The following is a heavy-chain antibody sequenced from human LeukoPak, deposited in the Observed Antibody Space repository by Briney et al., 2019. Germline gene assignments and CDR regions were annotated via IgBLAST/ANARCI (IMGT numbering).Heavy chain of an antibody. CDR1: GGSFSGYY. V-gene: IGHV4-34*01. Sequence: KPSETLSLTCAVYGGSFSGYYWSWIRQPPGKGLEWIGEINHSGNTNYNPSLKSRVTISVDTSKNQFSLKLSSVTAADTAVYYCARGSAGLDYWGQGTLVTVSS. D-gene: IGHD1-26*01. J-gene: IGHJ4*02. CDR2: INHSGNT. CDR3: ARGSAGLDY.